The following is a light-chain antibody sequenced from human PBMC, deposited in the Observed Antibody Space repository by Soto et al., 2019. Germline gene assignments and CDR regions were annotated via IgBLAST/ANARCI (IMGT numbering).Light chain of an antibody. V-gene: IGLV1-40*01. CDR2: GNS. Sequence: QSVLTQPPSVSGAPGQRVTISCTGSSSNIGAGYDVHWYQQLPGTAPKLLIYGNSNRPSGVPDRFSGSKSGTSASLAINGLQAEDEADYYCQSYDSSLSGSAFGTGTKVTVL. CDR1: SSNIGAGYD. J-gene: IGLJ1*01. CDR3: QSYDSSLSGSA.